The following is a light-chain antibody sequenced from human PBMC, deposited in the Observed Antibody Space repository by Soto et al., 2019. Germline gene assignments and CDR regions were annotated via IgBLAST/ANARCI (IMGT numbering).Light chain of an antibody. J-gene: IGKJ2*01. V-gene: IGKV3-20*01. CDR1: QSVSSSY. CDR2: DAS. Sequence: EIVLTQSPGTLSLSPGERATLSCRASQSVSSSYLAWYQQKPGQAPRLLIYDASSRATGIPDRFSGSGSGTVFTLTISRLEPEDFAVYYCQQYGSSSYTFGQGTKLEIK. CDR3: QQYGSSSYT.